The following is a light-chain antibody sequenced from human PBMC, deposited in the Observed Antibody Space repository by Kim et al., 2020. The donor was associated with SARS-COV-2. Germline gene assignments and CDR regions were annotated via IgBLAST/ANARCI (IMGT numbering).Light chain of an antibody. Sequence: SASVGDRVTITGRASQSISIYLYWYQQRSGRAPQLLIYTASTLQSGVPARFSGSGSGTDFTLTINNVQPDDSATYYCQQSYTMITFGGGTKVDIK. CDR3: QQSYTMIT. V-gene: IGKV1-39*01. J-gene: IGKJ4*01. CDR1: QSISIY. CDR2: TAS.